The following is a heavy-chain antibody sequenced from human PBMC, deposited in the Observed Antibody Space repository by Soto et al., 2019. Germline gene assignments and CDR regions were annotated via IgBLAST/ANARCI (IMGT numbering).Heavy chain of an antibody. CDR2: IIPLFGTT. CDR1: GGTFSNYV. V-gene: IGHV1-69*01. Sequence: QVQLVQSGTEVKKPGSSAKVSCKASGGTFSNYVISWVRQAPGQGLEWMGGIIPLFGTTDYAKKFQGRIAITADESTTTVFMDLSILRLEDTAVYFWHIDVGSGELSDAWGQCTTVIVSS. D-gene: IGHD3-10*01. J-gene: IGHJ6*02. CDR3: HIDVGSGELSDA.